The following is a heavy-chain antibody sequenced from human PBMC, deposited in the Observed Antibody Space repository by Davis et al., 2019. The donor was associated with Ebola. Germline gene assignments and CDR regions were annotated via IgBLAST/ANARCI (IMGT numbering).Heavy chain of an antibody. CDR3: ARDGAGGDYYYYYGMDV. D-gene: IGHD3-10*01. V-gene: IGHV7-4-1*02. Sequence: AASVKVSCKASGYTFTSYAMNWVRQAPGQGLEWMGWINTNTGNPTYAQGFTGRFVFSLDTFVSTAYLQISSLKAEDTAVYYCARDGAGGDYYYYYGMDVWGKGTTVTVSS. CDR1: GYTFTSYA. CDR2: INTNTGNP. J-gene: IGHJ6*04.